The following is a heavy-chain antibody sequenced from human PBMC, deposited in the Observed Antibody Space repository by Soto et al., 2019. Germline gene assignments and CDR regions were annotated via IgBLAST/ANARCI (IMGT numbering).Heavy chain of an antibody. D-gene: IGHD6-19*01. Sequence: GGSLRLSCAASGFTFSSYGMHWVRQAPGKGLEWVAVISYDGSNKYYADSVKGRFTISRDNSKNTLYLQMNSLRAEDTAVYYCAKDSSSGLVYYFDYWGQGTLVTVSS. V-gene: IGHV3-30*18. CDR1: GFTFSSYG. J-gene: IGHJ4*02. CDR2: ISYDGSNK. CDR3: AKDSSSGLVYYFDY.